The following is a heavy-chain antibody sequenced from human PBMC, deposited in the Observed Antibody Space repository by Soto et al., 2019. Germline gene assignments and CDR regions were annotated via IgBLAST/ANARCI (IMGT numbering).Heavy chain of an antibody. CDR1: GGTFSSYA. J-gene: IGHJ6*02. CDR3: ARDRKHSSSWYFGYYYGMDV. CDR2: IIPIFGTA. Sequence: ASVKVSCKSSGGTFSSYAISWVRQAPGQGLERMGGIIPIFGTANYAQKFQGRVTITADESTSTAYMELSSLRSEDTAVYYCARDRKHSSSWYFGYYYGMDVWGQGTTVTVSS. D-gene: IGHD6-13*01. V-gene: IGHV1-69*13.